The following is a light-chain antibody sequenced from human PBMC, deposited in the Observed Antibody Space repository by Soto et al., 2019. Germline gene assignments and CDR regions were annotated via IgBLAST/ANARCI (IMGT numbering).Light chain of an antibody. CDR3: HQYGISPLS. J-gene: IGKJ4*01. Sequence: EIVLTQSPGILSLSPGERASLSCRASQSVSSNYLAWYQQKPGQAPRLLIYGASSRATGIPDRFSGSGSGTDFTLAVIKLEPEDFAVYYFHQYGISPLSFGGGTRVQIK. CDR2: GAS. V-gene: IGKV3-20*01. CDR1: QSVSSNY.